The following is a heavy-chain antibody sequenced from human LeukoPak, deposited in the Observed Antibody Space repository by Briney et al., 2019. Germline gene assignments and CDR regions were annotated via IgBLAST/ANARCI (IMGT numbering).Heavy chain of an antibody. J-gene: IGHJ4*02. CDR3: VKDQPVCNK. D-gene: IGHD1-14*01. Sequence: GSLRLSCAASGFTFTDYGLHWARQAPGKGLERVAFIRSDGSNEFYADSVKGRFFISRDNSKNALYLQMNSLRTEDTAVYYCVKDQPVCNKWGQGALVTVSS. CDR2: IRSDGSNE. V-gene: IGHV3-30*02. CDR1: GFTFTDYG.